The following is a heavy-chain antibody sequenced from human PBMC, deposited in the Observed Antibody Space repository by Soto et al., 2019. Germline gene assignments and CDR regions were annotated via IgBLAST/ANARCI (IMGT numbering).Heavy chain of an antibody. D-gene: IGHD6-19*01. V-gene: IGHV1-18*01. CDR2: ISAYHGNT. Sequence: GGSLKISCKASGYTFTSYGISWVRQAPGQGLEWMGWISAYHGNTNYAQKLQGRVTMTTDTSTSTAYMELRSLRYDDTAVYYCASRAGDDFDIWGQGTMVTVSS. CDR3: ASRAGDDFDI. J-gene: IGHJ3*02. CDR1: GYTFTSYG.